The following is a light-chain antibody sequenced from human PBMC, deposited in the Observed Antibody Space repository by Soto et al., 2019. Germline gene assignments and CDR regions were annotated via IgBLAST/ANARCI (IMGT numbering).Light chain of an antibody. V-gene: IGKV4-1*01. CDR1: QSVLYSSNNKNY. Sequence: DIAMTQSPDSLPVSLGERATINCESSQSVLYSSNNKNYLAWYQQKPGQPPKLLIYWASTRESGVPDRFSGSGSGTDFTLTISSLQAEDVAVYYCQQYYNTPYTFGQGTRLEIK. J-gene: IGKJ2*01. CDR2: WAS. CDR3: QQYYNTPYT.